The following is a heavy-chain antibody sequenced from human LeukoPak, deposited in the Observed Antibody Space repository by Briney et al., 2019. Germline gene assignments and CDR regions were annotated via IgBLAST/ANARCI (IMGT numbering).Heavy chain of an antibody. V-gene: IGHV1-46*03. J-gene: IGHJ4*02. CDR1: GYTFTSYY. CDR3: ARVAVIAITDYFDY. Sequence: ASVKVSCKASGYTFTSYYMHWVRQAPGQGFECMGIINPSGGSTSYAQKFQGRVTMTRDTSTSTVYMELSSLRSEDTAVYYCARVAVIAITDYFDYWGQGTLVTVAS. D-gene: IGHD2-21*01. CDR2: INPSGGST.